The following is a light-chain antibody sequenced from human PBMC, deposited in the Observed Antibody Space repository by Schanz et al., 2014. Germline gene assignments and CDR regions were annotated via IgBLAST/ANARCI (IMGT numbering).Light chain of an antibody. V-gene: IGKV3-20*01. J-gene: IGKJ1*01. Sequence: EIVLTQSPGTLSLSPGERVTLSCRASQTVSSNYLAWYQQKPGQAPRLLIYGASSRATGIPDRFSGSGSGTDFTLTISRLEPEDFAVYYCQQYVSSPAFGQGTKVEIK. CDR3: QQYVSSPA. CDR1: QTVSSNY. CDR2: GAS.